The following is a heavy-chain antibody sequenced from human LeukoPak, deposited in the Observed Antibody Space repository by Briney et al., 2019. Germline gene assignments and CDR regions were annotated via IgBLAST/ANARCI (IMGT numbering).Heavy chain of an antibody. D-gene: IGHD3-16*01. J-gene: IGHJ4*02. V-gene: IGHV3-11*01. CDR3: ATSLAGGDY. CDR1: GFTFSDYY. Sequence: GGSLRLSCAASGFTFSDYYMSWIRQAPGKGLEWVSYISANGGAKYYASSVKGRFTISRDNTKKSLYLQMNSLRDEDTAVYYCATSLAGGDYWGQGTLVTVSS. CDR2: ISANGGAK.